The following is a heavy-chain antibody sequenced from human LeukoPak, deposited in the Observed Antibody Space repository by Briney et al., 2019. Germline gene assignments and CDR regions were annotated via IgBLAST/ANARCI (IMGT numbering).Heavy chain of an antibody. CDR2: ISHSGST. V-gene: IGHV4-34*01. D-gene: IGHD1-1*01. J-gene: IGHJ2*01. CDR3: ARSERGWSFDL. Sequence: PSETLSLTCAVYDGSFSGYYWRWIRQPPGRGLEWIGEISHSGSTNYNPSLKGRVTISVDTSKNQFSLKVRSVTAADTAVYYCARSERGWSFDLWGRGPLVTVSS. CDR1: DGSFSGYY.